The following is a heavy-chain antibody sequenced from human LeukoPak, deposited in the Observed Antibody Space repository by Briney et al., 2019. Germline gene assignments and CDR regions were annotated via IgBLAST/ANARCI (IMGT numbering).Heavy chain of an antibody. D-gene: IGHD3-3*01. Sequence: LRLSCAASGFTFNRYWIHWIRQHPGKGLEWIGYIYYSESTYYNPSLKSRVTISVDTSKNQFSLKLSSVTAADTAVYYCARNDFTRFLEWFSPFDYWGQGTLVTVSS. CDR3: ARNDFTRFLEWFSPFDY. CDR2: IYYSEST. J-gene: IGHJ4*02. V-gene: IGHV4-31*02. CDR1: GFTFNRYW.